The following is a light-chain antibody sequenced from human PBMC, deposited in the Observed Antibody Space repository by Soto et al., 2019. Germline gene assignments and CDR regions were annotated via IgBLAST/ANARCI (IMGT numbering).Light chain of an antibody. J-gene: IGKJ1*01. CDR3: QQYDSSRT. Sequence: EIVLTQSPGTLSLSPGERATLSCRASQSVDSRFLAWYQQKRGQDPRVLMYGASIRATGIPDRFSGSGSGRDFTLSIRRLEPEDFAVYYCQQYDSSRTFGQGTKVEMK. V-gene: IGKV3-20*01. CDR2: GAS. CDR1: QSVDSRF.